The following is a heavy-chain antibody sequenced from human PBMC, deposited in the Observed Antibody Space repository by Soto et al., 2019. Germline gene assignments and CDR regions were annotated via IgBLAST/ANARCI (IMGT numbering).Heavy chain of an antibody. Sequence: GGSLRLSCAASGFTFSTFSMNWVRQAPGKGLEWVSYISHSSATIYYADSVMGRFTISRDNARNSLYLQMNSLRDEDAAVYYCGRVVGVNYYYGMDVWGQGTTVTVSS. D-gene: IGHD2-21*01. CDR2: ISHSSATI. V-gene: IGHV3-48*02. CDR3: GRVVGVNYYYGMDV. J-gene: IGHJ6*02. CDR1: GFTFSTFS.